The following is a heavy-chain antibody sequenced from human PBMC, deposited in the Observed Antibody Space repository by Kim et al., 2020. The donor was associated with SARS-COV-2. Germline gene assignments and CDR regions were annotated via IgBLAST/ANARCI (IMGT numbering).Heavy chain of an antibody. CDR1: GYTFTSYG. D-gene: IGHD6-6*01. Sequence: ASVKVSCKASGYTFTSYGISWVRQAPGQGLEWMGWISAYNGNTNYAQKLQGRVTMTTDTSTSTAYMELRSLRSDDTAVYYCARGSAPGGGPRDYGMDVWGQGTTVTVSS. V-gene: IGHV1-18*04. CDR2: ISAYNGNT. CDR3: ARGSAPGGGPRDYGMDV. J-gene: IGHJ6*02.